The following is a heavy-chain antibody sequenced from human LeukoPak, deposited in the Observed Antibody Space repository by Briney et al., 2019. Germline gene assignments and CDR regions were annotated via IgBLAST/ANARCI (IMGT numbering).Heavy chain of an antibody. V-gene: IGHV3-9*01. J-gene: IGHJ6*02. CDR2: ISWNSGSI. Sequence: PGRSLRLSCAASGFTFDDYAMHWVRQAPGKGLEWVSGISWNSGSIGYADSVKGRFTISRDNAKNSLYLQMNSLRAEDTALYYCAKGQTGVVGATDYYYGMDVWGQGTLVTVSS. D-gene: IGHD1-26*01. CDR1: GFTFDDYA. CDR3: AKGQTGVVGATDYYYGMDV.